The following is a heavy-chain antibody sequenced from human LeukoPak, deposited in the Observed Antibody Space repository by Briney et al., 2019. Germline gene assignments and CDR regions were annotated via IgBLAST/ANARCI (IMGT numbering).Heavy chain of an antibody. CDR2: IRYDGSNK. CDR3: AKDGRYCSSTSCYLYYYYYYYMDV. J-gene: IGHJ6*03. D-gene: IGHD2-2*01. CDR1: GFTFSSYG. V-gene: IGHV3-30*02. Sequence: GGSLRLSCAASGFTFSSYGMHWVRQAPGKGLEWVAFIRYDGSNKYYADSVKGRFTISRDNSKNMLYLQMNSLRAEDTAVYYCAKDGRYCSSTSCYLYYYYYYYMDVWGKGTTVTVSS.